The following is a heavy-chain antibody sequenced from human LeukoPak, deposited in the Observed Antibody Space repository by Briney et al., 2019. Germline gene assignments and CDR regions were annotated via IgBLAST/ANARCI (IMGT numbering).Heavy chain of an antibody. CDR3: ARIAMNWFDP. CDR1: GGSFSGYY. J-gene: IGHJ5*02. Sequence: SETLSLTCAVYGGSFSGYYWSWIRQPPGKGLEWIGEINHSGSTNYNPSLKSRVTISVDTSENQFSLKLSSVTAADTAVYYCARIAMNWFDPWGQGTLVTVSS. CDR2: INHSGST. V-gene: IGHV4-34*01.